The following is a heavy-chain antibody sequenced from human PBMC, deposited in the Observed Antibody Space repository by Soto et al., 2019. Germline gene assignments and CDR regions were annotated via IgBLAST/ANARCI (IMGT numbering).Heavy chain of an antibody. CDR1: GGTFSSYT. D-gene: IGHD2-2*02. CDR3: ARGYCSSTSCYTDAFEI. J-gene: IGHJ3*02. V-gene: IGHV1-69*02. Sequence: SVKVSCKASGGTFSSYTISWVRQAPGQGLEWMGRIIPILGIANYAQKFQGRVTITADKSTSTAYMELSSLRSEDTAVYYCARGYCSSTSCYTDAFEIWGQGTMVTVSS. CDR2: IIPILGIA.